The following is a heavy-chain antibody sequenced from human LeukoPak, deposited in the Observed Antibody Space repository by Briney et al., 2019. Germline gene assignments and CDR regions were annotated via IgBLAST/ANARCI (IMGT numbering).Heavy chain of an antibody. D-gene: IGHD2-2*01. CDR2: IHYSGST. V-gene: IGHV4-30-4*01. CDR3: ARAPPGCSSTSCYATRFDY. CDR1: GGSIRSGDYY. Sequence: SQTLSLTCTVSGGSIRSGDYYWSWIRQPPGKGLEWIGYIHYSGSTYYDPSLKSRVTISVDTSKNQYSLKLSSVTAADTAVYYCARAPPGCSSTSCYATRFDYWGQGTLVTVSS. J-gene: IGHJ4*02.